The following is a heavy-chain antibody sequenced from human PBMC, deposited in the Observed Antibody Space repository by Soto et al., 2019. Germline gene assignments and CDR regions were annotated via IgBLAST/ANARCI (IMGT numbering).Heavy chain of an antibody. V-gene: IGHV3-48*03. CDR1: GFTFSSYE. CDR3: ARGYSYGDGYFDY. D-gene: IGHD5-18*01. CDR2: ISSSGSTI. J-gene: IGHJ4*02. Sequence: PGGSLRLSCAASGFTFSSYEMNWVRQAPGKGLEWVSYISSSGSTIYYADSVKGRFIISRDNAKNSLYLQMNSLRAEDTAVYYCARGYSYGDGYFDYWGQGTLVTVSS.